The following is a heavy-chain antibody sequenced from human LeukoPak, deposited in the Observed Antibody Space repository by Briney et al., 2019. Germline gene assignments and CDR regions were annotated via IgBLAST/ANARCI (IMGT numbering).Heavy chain of an antibody. J-gene: IGHJ4*02. Sequence: GGSLRLSCAASGFTFSSYGMHWVRQAPGKGLEWVAVISYDGSNKYYADSVKGRFTISRDNSKNTLYLQMNSLRAEDTAVYYCAKSGGSYRYSDYWGQGTLVTVSS. V-gene: IGHV3-30*18. CDR3: AKSGGSYRYSDY. CDR1: GFTFSSYG. CDR2: ISYDGSNK. D-gene: IGHD1-26*01.